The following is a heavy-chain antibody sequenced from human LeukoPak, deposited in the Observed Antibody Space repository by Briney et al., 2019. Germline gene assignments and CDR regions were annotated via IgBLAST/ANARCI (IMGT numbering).Heavy chain of an antibody. V-gene: IGHV1-69-2*01. CDR2: VDPEDGET. J-gene: IGHJ3*02. Sequence: GASVKVSCKVSGYTFTDYYMHWVQQAPGKGREWMGLVDPEDGETIYAEKFQGRVTITADTSTDTAYMELSSLRSEDTAVYYCATILNNWNYLIDAFDIWGQGTMVTVSS. D-gene: IGHD1-7*01. CDR3: ATILNNWNYLIDAFDI. CDR1: GYTFTDYY.